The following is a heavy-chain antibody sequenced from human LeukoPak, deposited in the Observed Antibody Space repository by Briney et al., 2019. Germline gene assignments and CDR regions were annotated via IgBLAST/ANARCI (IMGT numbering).Heavy chain of an antibody. CDR2: LNPTSTYI. V-gene: IGHV3-21*01. Sequence: GGSLRLSCAVSGFIFSDYSINWVRQAPGKGLVWVSYLNPTSTYIYYADAVKGRFTISRDNAKSSLYLQMNSLRAEDTARYYCVRLRRNSDGSGYYYFYNYWGQGSQVTVSS. CDR3: VRLRRNSDGSGYYYFYNY. J-gene: IGHJ4*02. D-gene: IGHD3-22*01. CDR1: GFIFSDYS.